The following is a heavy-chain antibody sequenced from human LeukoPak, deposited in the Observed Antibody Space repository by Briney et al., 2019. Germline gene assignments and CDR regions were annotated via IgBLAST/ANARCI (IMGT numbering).Heavy chain of an antibody. CDR3: ARDYYGSGSYPWDY. CDR2: ISSSGTYI. J-gene: IGHJ4*02. Sequence: GGSLRLSCAASTFTFSSYNMNWVRQAPGKGLEWVSSISSSGTYIYYRDSVKGRFTNSRDNAENSLYLQMNSLRAEDTAVYYCARDYYGSGSYPWDYWGQGTLVTVSS. D-gene: IGHD3-10*01. CDR1: TFTFSSYN. V-gene: IGHV3-21*01.